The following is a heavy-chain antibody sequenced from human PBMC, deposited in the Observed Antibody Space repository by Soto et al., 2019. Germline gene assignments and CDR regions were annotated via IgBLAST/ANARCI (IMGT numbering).Heavy chain of an antibody. CDR3: AREIAAAGTSPYFQH. J-gene: IGHJ1*01. V-gene: IGHV1-69*06. CDR2: IIPIFGTA. CDR1: GGTFSSYA. D-gene: IGHD6-13*01. Sequence: SVKVSCKASGGTFSSYAISWVLQAPGQGLEWMGGIIPIFGTANYAQKFQGRVTITADKSTSTAYMELSSLRSEDTAVYYCAREIAAAGTSPYFQHWGQGTLVTVSS.